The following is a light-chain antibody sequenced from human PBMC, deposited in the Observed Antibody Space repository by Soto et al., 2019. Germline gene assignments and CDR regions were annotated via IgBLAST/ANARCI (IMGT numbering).Light chain of an antibody. CDR3: QHYDNLPPGT. Sequence: DIQMTQSPSSLSASVGDRVTITCQASQDISNYLNWYQQKPGKAPKLLIYDASNLETGVPSRFSGSGSGTDFTFTISSLQPEDIATYYCQHYDNLPPGTFGQGTKVEIK. J-gene: IGKJ1*01. V-gene: IGKV1-33*01. CDR2: DAS. CDR1: QDISNY.